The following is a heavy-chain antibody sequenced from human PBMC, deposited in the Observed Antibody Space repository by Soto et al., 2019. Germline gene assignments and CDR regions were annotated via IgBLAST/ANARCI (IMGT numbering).Heavy chain of an antibody. CDR3: ATDRLPHRLGGA. CDR2: ISGGST. CDR1: GFTFSSYA. D-gene: IGHD3-10*01. V-gene: IGHV3-23*01. Sequence: EVQLLESGGGLVQPGGSLRLTCAASGFTFSSYAMTWVRQAPGKGLEWVSGISGGSTYYADSVKGRFTISRDNSKNTLYGQMNSLRAEDTAVYYWATDRLPHRLGGAWGLGTLVTVSS. J-gene: IGHJ5*02.